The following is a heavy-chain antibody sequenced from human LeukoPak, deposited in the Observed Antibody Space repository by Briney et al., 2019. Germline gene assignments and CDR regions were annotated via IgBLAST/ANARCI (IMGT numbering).Heavy chain of an antibody. D-gene: IGHD3-3*01. CDR2: IDHSGST. Sequence: TSSETLSLTCAVYGGSFSGYYWSWVRQPPGKGLEWIGEIDHSGSTNYNPSLKSRVTISVDTSKNQFSLKLSSVTAADTAVYYCERGTSGAWGQGTLVTVSS. V-gene: IGHV4-34*01. CDR3: ERGTSGA. J-gene: IGHJ5*02. CDR1: GGSFSGYY.